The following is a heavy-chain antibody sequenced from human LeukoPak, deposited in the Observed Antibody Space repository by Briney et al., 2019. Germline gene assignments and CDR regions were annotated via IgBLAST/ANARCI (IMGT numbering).Heavy chain of an antibody. V-gene: IGHV1-69*05. D-gene: IGHD3-22*01. J-gene: IGHJ4*02. CDR1: RGTFSSYA. Sequence: GASVKVSCKASRGTFSSYAISWVRQAPGQGLEWMGGIIPIFGKANYAQKLQGRVTMTTDTSTSTAYMELRSLRSDDTAVYYCAREGGVVVPFDYWGQGTLVTVSS. CDR2: IIPIFGKA. CDR3: AREGGVVVPFDY.